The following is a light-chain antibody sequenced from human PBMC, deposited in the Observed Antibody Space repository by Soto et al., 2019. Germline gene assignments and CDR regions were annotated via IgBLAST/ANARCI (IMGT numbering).Light chain of an antibody. V-gene: IGKV3-20*01. CDR1: HSVSSSY. J-gene: IGKJ5*01. CDR2: GAS. CDR3: QQYGSSPPIT. Sequence: EIVLTQSPGTLSLSPGERATLSCRASHSVSSSYLAWYQQKPGQAPRLLIYGASSRATGIQDSFSGSGSGTDFPLTISRLEPEDFAVYYCQQYGSSPPITFGQGTRLEIK.